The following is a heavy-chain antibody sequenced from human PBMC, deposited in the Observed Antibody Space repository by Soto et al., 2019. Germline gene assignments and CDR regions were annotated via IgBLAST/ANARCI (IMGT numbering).Heavy chain of an antibody. V-gene: IGHV1-18*01. CDR2: ISAYNGNT. CDR1: GYTFTSYG. CDR3: ARDELYYDILTGYPRLYYFDY. J-gene: IGHJ4*02. Sequence: QVQLVPSGAEVKKPGASVKVSCKASGYTFTSYGISWVRQAPGQGLEWMGWISAYNGNTNYAQKLQGRVTMTTDTSTSTAYMELRSLRSDDTAVYYCARDELYYDILTGYPRLYYFDYWGQGTLVTVSS. D-gene: IGHD3-9*01.